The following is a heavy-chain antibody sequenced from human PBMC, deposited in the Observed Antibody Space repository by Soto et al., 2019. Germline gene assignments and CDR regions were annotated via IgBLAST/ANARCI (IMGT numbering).Heavy chain of an antibody. V-gene: IGHV3-23*01. CDR2: ISGSGGNA. CDR3: ARMASLREWLVNAFDM. J-gene: IGHJ3*02. CDR1: GFTFSSYA. Sequence: PGGSLRLSCAASGFTFSSYAMSWVRQAPGKGLEWVSTISGSGGNAYYADSVKGRFVISRDNSKNTLYLQMNSLRVEDTAVYYCARMASLREWLVNAFDMWGQGTTVTVSS. D-gene: IGHD6-19*01.